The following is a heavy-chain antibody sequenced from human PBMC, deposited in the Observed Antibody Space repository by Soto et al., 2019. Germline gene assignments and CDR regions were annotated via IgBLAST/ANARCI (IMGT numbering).Heavy chain of an antibody. J-gene: IGHJ5*02. D-gene: IGHD3-10*01. CDR3: ARDGCITATCAGGGNWFDP. Sequence: ASVKVSCKASGGTFSSYAISWVRQAPGQGLEWMGIIIPSGGTTTYAQKFQGRVTMTRDTSTSTVYMELSSLRSDDTAVYYCARDGCITATCAGGGNWFDPWGQGTPVTVSS. CDR2: IIPSGGTT. V-gene: IGHV1-46*01. CDR1: GGTFSSYA.